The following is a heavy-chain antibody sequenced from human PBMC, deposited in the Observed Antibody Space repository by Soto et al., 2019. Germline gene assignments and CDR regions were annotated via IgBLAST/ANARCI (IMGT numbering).Heavy chain of an antibody. J-gene: IGHJ4*02. Sequence: QVQLVQSGAEVKRPGSSVKVSCKASGGTFNNYALSWVRQAPGQGLEWMGGIIPIFNSANYAQKLQGRITITADDPTSTAYMELRSLRPDDTAVYYCAREVTVASYSFDFWGQGTLVTVSS. CDR3: AREVTVASYSFDF. CDR1: GGTFNNYA. V-gene: IGHV1-69*01. CDR2: IIPIFNSA. D-gene: IGHD5-12*01.